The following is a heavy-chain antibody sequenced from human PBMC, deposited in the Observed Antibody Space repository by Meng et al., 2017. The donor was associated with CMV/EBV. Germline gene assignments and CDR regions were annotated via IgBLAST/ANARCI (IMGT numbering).Heavy chain of an antibody. Sequence: SETLSLTCTVSGGSISSYYWSWIRQPPGKGLEWIGYIYYGGSTNYNPSLKSRVTISVDTSKNQFSLKLSSVTAADTAVYYCASYADYYDSSGYYYGVFDYWGQGTLVTVSS. D-gene: IGHD3-22*01. V-gene: IGHV4-59*01. CDR2: IYYGGST. CDR1: GGSISSYY. J-gene: IGHJ4*02. CDR3: ASYADYYDSSGYYYGVFDY.